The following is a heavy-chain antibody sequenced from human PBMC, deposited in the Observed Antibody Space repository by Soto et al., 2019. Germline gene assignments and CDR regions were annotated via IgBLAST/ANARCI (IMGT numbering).Heavy chain of an antibody. D-gene: IGHD3-22*01. CDR1: GFTFRSYG. CDR2: IWYDGGNK. V-gene: IGHV3-33*01. CDR3: ARGNYDSSGFYDY. J-gene: IGHJ4*02. Sequence: VQLVESGGGVVQPGRSLRLSCIASGFTFRSYGMHWVRQAPGKGLEWVAVIWYDGGNKYYADSVKGRFTISRDNSKNTMYLQMNSLRAEDTAVYYCARGNYDSSGFYDYWGQGTLVTVSS.